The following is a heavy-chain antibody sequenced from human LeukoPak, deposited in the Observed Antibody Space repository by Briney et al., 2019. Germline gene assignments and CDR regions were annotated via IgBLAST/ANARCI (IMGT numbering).Heavy chain of an antibody. J-gene: IGHJ5*02. Sequence: ASVKVSCKASGYTFNAYYIHWVRQAPGQGLEWMGWIKPNSGDTRSAQKFQGRVTMTRDTSISTAYMELSSLRYDDTAVYYCATNILVRDIINWFDPWGQGTLVTVSS. CDR2: IKPNSGDT. CDR3: ATNILVRDIINWFDP. CDR1: GYTFNAYY. D-gene: IGHD3-10*01. V-gene: IGHV1-2*02.